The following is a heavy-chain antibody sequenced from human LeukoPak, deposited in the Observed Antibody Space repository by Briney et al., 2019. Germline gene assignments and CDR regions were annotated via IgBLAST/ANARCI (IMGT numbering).Heavy chain of an antibody. V-gene: IGHV4-61*02. CDR1: GGSISSGSYY. D-gene: IGHD2-21*01. CDR2: IYTSEST. Sequence: SETLSLTCTVSGGSISSGSYYWSWIRQPAGKGLEWIGRIYTSESTNYNPSLKSRVTISVDTSKNQFSLKLSSVTAADTAVYYCARVPIVWSRNAFDIWGQGTMVTVSS. J-gene: IGHJ3*02. CDR3: ARVPIVWSRNAFDI.